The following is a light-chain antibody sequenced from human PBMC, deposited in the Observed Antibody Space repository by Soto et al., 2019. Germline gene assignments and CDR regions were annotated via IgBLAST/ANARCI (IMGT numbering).Light chain of an antibody. V-gene: IGLV2-14*01. CDR2: EVS. Sequence: QSALTQPASVSGSPGQSITISCTGTSSDVGGHKFVSWYQQHPGKAPKLMIYEVSNRPSGVSNRFSGSKSGNTASLTISGLQAEDEADYYCSSYTTSSTRVFGGGTKLTVL. CDR1: SSDVGGHKF. CDR3: SSYTTSSTRV. J-gene: IGLJ3*02.